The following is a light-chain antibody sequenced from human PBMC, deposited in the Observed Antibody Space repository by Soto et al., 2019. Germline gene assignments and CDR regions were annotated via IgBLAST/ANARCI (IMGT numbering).Light chain of an antibody. CDR2: DDN. CDR1: SSNIGGNS. CDR3: GSWDSSLSAYV. V-gene: IGLV1-51*01. J-gene: IGLJ1*01. Sequence: QSVMTQPPSVSAAPGQKVTISCSGRSSNIGGNSVSWYQQPPGTAPKLLIYDDNKRPSGIPDRFSGSKSGTSATLGITGFQTGDEADYYCGSWDSSLSAYVFGTGTKLTVL.